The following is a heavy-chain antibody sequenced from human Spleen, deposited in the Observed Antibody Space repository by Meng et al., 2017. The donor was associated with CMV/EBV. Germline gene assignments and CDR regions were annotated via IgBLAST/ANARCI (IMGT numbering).Heavy chain of an antibody. V-gene: IGHV3-23*01. CDR2: ISYIGEGT. D-gene: IGHD2-15*01. J-gene: IGHJ4*02. CDR1: GFTFSDYA. CDR3: AKAACSSGSCYSNF. Sequence: GESLKISCVASGFTFSDYAMSWVRQAPGEGLEWVSAISYIGEGTYYADSVKGRFTISRDNSKNTLYLQMDSLRAEDTAVYYCAKAACSSGSCYSNFWGQGTLVTVSS.